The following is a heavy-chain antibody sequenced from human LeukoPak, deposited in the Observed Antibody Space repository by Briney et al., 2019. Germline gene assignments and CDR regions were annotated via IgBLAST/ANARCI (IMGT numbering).Heavy chain of an antibody. J-gene: IGHJ4*02. CDR2: IYYSGST. CDR1: GGSISSSSYY. D-gene: IGHD1-7*01. Sequence: PSETLSLTCTVSGGSISSSSYYWGWIRQPPGKGLEWIGSIYYSGSTNYNPSLKSRVTISVDTSKNQFSLKLSSVTAADTAVYYCARANWNYADFDYWGQGTLVTVSS. CDR3: ARANWNYADFDY. V-gene: IGHV4-39*07.